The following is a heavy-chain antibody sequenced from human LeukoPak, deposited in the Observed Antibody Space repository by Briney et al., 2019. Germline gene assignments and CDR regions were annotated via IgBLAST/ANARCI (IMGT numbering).Heavy chain of an antibody. CDR2: IYYSGST. D-gene: IGHD5-24*01. Sequence: SETLSLTCTVSGGSISSSSYYWGWIRQPPGKGLEWIGSIYYSGSTYYNPSLKSRVTISVDTSKNQFSLKLSSVTAADTAVYYCARDRRDGYNRSGDYGGQGTLVTVSS. J-gene: IGHJ4*02. CDR3: ARDRRDGYNRSGDY. CDR1: GGSISSSSYY. V-gene: IGHV4-39*07.